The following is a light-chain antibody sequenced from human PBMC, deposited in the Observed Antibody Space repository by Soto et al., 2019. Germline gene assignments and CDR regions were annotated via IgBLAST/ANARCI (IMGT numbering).Light chain of an antibody. CDR2: GAS. V-gene: IGKV3-15*01. J-gene: IGKJ1*01. CDR3: QQYNNWPPWT. CDR1: QSVSSN. Sequence: EIVMTQSRATLSVSPGERATLSCRASQSVSSNLAWYQQKPGQAPRLLIYGASTRATGIPARFSGSGSGTEFTLTISSLQSEDFAVYYCQQYNNWPPWTFCQWTKVDIK.